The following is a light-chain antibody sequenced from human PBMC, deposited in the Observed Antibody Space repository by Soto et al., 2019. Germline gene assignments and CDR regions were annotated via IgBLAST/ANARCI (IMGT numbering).Light chain of an antibody. Sequence: QSALTQPASVSGSPGQSITISCTGTNSDVGGCNYVSYYLQHPGKAPKFMIYDVNNRPSGVSIRFSGSKSGNTASLTFSGLQAEDEADYYCSSYTKSSPGFGAGTQVTVL. CDR3: SSYTKSSPG. J-gene: IGLJ1*01. CDR1: NSDVGGCNY. V-gene: IGLV2-14*01. CDR2: DVN.